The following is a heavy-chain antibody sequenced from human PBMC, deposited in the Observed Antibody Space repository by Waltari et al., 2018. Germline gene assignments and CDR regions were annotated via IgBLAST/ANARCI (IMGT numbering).Heavy chain of an antibody. J-gene: IGHJ4*02. CDR1: GFLFNIYE. D-gene: IGHD2-21*02. CDR3: ARGVVTAILYYFDY. V-gene: IGHV3-48*03. CDR2: ISTSGGTT. Sequence: EVQLVESGGGLVQPGGSLRLSCGASGFLFNIYEMNWVRQAPGKGLEWVSYISTSGGTTHYADSVTGRFTISRDNAKNSLYLQMNSLRAEDTAVYYCARGVVTAILYYFDYWGQGSLVTVSS.